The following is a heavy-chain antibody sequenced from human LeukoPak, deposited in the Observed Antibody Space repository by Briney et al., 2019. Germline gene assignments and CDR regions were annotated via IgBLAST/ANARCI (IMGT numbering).Heavy chain of an antibody. D-gene: IGHD6-13*01. CDR2: ISWNSGNI. J-gene: IGHJ4*02. V-gene: IGHV3-9*01. Sequence: SGGSLRLSCAASGFTFDDYAMHWVRQAPGKGLEWVSGISWNSGNIGYADSVKGRFTISRDNAMNSLYLQMHSLRTDDTALYYCAKDGAAAGSGHFDDWGQGALVTVSS. CDR3: AKDGAAAGSGHFDD. CDR1: GFTFDDYA.